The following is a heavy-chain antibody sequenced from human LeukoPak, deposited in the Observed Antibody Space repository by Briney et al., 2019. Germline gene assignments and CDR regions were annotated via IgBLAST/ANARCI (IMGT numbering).Heavy chain of an antibody. J-gene: IGHJ4*02. CDR2: ISYDGSNK. V-gene: IGHV3-30*18. D-gene: IGHD1-26*01. CDR3: AKVHLEGASSLDQ. CDR1: GFXFSNYV. Sequence: GRSLRLSCAASGFXFSNYVMHWVRQAPGKRLEWVAAISYDGSNKYYADSVKGRFTISRDNSKNTLYLQMNSLRTEDTAVYYCAKVHLEGASSLDQWGQGTLVTVSS.